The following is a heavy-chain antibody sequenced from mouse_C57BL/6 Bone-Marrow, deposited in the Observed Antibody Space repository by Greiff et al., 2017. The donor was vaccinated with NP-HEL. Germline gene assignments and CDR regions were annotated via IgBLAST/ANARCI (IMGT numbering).Heavy chain of an antibody. D-gene: IGHD4-1*01. J-gene: IGHJ1*03. V-gene: IGHV10-1*01. Sequence: EVKLVESGGGLVQPKGSLKLSCAASGFSFNTYAMNWVRQAPGKGLEWVARIRSKSNNYATYYADSVKDRFTISRDDSESMLYLQMNNLKTEDTAMYYCVRLTGTGDWYFDVWGTGTTVTVSS. CDR3: VRLTGTGDWYFDV. CDR1: GFSFNTYA. CDR2: IRSKSNNYAT.